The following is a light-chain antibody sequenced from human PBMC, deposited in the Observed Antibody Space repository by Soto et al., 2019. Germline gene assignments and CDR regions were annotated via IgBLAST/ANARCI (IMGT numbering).Light chain of an antibody. J-gene: IGKJ1*01. CDR3: QQYFKWPLT. CDR2: GAS. Sequence: EIVMTQSPATLSVSPGERATLSCRASQSVSSGLAWYQQKPGQAPRLLIYGASTRATGIPARFSGSGSGTEFTLTISSLQSEDFAVYYCQQYFKWPLTLGQGTKVEIK. CDR1: QSVSSG. V-gene: IGKV3-15*01.